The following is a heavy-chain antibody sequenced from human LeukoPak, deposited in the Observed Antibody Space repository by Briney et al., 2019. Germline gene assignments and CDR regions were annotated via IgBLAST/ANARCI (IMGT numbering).Heavy chain of an antibody. V-gene: IGHV4-31*03. D-gene: IGHD3-10*01. J-gene: IGHJ4*02. CDR3: ARSRSGPIDY. CDR2: IYYSGST. CDR1: GGSISSGGYS. Sequence: SQTLSLTCTVSGGSISSGGYSWSWIRQHPGKGLEWIGYIYYSGSTYYNPSLKSRVTISVDTSKNQFSLKLSSVTAADTAVYHCARSRSGPIDYWGQGTLVTVSS.